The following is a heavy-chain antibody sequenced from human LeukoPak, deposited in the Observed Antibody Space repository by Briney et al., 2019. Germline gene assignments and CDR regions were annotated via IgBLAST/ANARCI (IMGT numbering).Heavy chain of an antibody. D-gene: IGHD6-19*01. CDR2: ISYDGSNK. CDR3: AKDESPIAVAGTAGIDY. V-gene: IGHV3-30*18. CDR1: GFTFSSYG. J-gene: IGHJ4*02. Sequence: GGSLRLSCAASGFTFSSYGMHWVRQAPGKGLEWVAVISYDGSNKYYADSVKGRFTISRDNSKNTLYLQMNSLRAEDTAVYYCAKDESPIAVAGTAGIDYWGQGTLVTVSS.